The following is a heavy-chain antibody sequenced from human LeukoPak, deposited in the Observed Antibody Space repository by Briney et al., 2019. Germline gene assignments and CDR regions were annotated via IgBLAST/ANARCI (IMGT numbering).Heavy chain of an antibody. J-gene: IGHJ4*02. Sequence: ASVKVSCKASGYTFTSYGISWVRQARGQGLEWVGWISGDKGPTYYAPKLQDRVTLTTDSSTSTAYTELRNLRPDDTAVYYCARGGYSDYWGQGTLVTVSS. CDR3: ARGGYSDY. CDR2: ISGDKGPT. D-gene: IGHD2-15*01. V-gene: IGHV1-18*01. CDR1: GYTFTSYG.